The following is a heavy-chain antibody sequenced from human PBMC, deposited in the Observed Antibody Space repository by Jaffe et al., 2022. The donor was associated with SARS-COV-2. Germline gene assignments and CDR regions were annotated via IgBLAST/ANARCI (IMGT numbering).Heavy chain of an antibody. CDR3: ARAPPHCSGGSCYSYPSDY. Sequence: QVQLVQSGAEVKKPGASVKVSCKASGYTFTSYGISWVRQAPGQGLEWMGWISAYNGNTNYAQKLQGRVTMTTDTSTSTAYMELRSLRSDDTAVYYCARAPPHCSGGSCYSYPSDYWGQGTLVTVSS. CDR2: ISAYNGNT. J-gene: IGHJ4*02. CDR1: GYTFTSYG. D-gene: IGHD2-15*01. V-gene: IGHV1-18*01.